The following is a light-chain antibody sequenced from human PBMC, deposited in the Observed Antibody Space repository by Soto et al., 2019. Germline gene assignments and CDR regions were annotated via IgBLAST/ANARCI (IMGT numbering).Light chain of an antibody. Sequence: EIVMTQSPASLSVSPGEGATLSCGAGQTVARNLAWYKQKPGQGPGLLIHGASTRATGVPARFSGSGSGTDFTLTISSLQSEDFAVYYCQQYHNWPPQYTFGQGTKLQIK. V-gene: IGKV3-15*01. CDR3: QQYHNWPPQYT. J-gene: IGKJ2*01. CDR2: GAS. CDR1: QTVARN.